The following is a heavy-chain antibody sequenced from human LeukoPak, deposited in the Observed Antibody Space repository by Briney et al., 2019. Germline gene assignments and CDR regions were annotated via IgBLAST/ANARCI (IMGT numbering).Heavy chain of an antibody. V-gene: IGHV3-33*06. CDR3: AKGIVGATTGIDY. CDR1: GFTFSSYG. CDR2: IWYDGSNK. D-gene: IGHD1-26*01. J-gene: IGHJ4*02. Sequence: GRSLRLSCAASGFTFSSYGMHWVRQAPGKGLEWVAVIWYDGSNKYYADSVKGRFTISRDNSENTLYLQMNSLRAEDTAVYYCAKGIVGATTGIDYWGQGTLVTVSS.